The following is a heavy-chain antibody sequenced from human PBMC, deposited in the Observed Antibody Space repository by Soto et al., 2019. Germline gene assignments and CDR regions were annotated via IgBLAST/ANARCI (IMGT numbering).Heavy chain of an antibody. CDR3: TEQTGTLDV. CDR1: GFTLRNAG. V-gene: IGHV3-15*01. CDR2: IKGKTDGGTT. J-gene: IGHJ6*02. D-gene: IGHD1-1*01. Sequence: PVGSLRLACAACGFTLRNAGMSGVRQAPGKGLEWVGRIKGKTDGGTTDYAAPVKGRFTISRDDSKNTLYLQMYSLKTEDTAVYYCTEQTGTLDVWGQATTVTVSS.